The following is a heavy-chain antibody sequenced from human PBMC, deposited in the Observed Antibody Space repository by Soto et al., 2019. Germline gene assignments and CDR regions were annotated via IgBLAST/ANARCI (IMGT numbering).Heavy chain of an antibody. CDR1: GNNFPNYW. CDR3: ARYHLDIEFLPAKGP. D-gene: IGHD2-2*01. J-gene: IGHJ5*02. CDR2: IDPRDSKA. V-gene: IGHV5-10-1*01. Sequence: XDSLKVSWKCFGNNFPNYWVTWVLQMPGKGLEWMGRIDPRDSKADYSPPFQGHVTFSVDKSITTAYLQWSSLKASDTAMYYCARYHLDIEFLPAKGPWRQATLVTVSS.